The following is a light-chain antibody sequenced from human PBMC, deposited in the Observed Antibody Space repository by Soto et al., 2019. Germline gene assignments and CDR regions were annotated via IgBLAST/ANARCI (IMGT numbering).Light chain of an antibody. CDR2: DVS. Sequence: EIVLTQSPATLSLSPGERATLSCRASQSVRSYLAWYQQRPGQAPSLLIYDVSNRAIGIPARFTGSGSGTDFTLTINSLEPEDFAVYYCQQRSNWPLTFGGGTKVEIK. V-gene: IGKV3-11*01. CDR3: QQRSNWPLT. J-gene: IGKJ4*01. CDR1: QSVRSY.